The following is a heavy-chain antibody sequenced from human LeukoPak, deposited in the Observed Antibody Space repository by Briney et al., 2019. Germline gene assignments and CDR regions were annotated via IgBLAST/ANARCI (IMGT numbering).Heavy chain of an antibody. CDR2: IESDGSKP. V-gene: IGHV3-74*01. Sequence: GGSLRLSCAASGFTVSHYWMHWVRQAPGKGLVWDSRIESDGSKPDYADSVKGRFTISRDNAKDTVYLQMTSLRDEDTAVYYCVREGSLDYWGQGTLVTVSS. CDR3: VREGSLDY. J-gene: IGHJ4*02. CDR1: GFTVSHYW.